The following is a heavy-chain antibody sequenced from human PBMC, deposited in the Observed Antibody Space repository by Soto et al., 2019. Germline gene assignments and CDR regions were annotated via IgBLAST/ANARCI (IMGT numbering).Heavy chain of an antibody. Sequence: QVQLVQSGAEVKKSGSSVKVSCKASGGTFSSYAISWVRQAPGQGLEWMGGIIPIFGTANYAQKFQGRVTITADESTSTAYMELSSLRSEDTAVYYCARGPTGYYYYGMDVWGQGTTVTVSS. CDR2: IIPIFGTA. CDR3: ARGPTGYYYYGMDV. CDR1: GGTFSSYA. V-gene: IGHV1-69*01. J-gene: IGHJ6*02.